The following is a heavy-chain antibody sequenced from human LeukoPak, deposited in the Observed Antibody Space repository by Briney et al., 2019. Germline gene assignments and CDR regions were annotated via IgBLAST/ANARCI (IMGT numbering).Heavy chain of an antibody. CDR1: GYTFTGYG. CDR3: ASNEGAAGSHPFDY. V-gene: IGHV1-18*01. D-gene: IGHD6-13*01. J-gene: IGHJ4*02. CDR2: ISAYNGNT. Sequence: ASVKVSCKASGYTFTGYGISWVRQAPGQGLEWMGWISAYNGNTNYAQKLQGRVTMTTDTSTSTAYMELRSLRSDDTAVYYCASNEGAAGSHPFDYWGQGALVTVSS.